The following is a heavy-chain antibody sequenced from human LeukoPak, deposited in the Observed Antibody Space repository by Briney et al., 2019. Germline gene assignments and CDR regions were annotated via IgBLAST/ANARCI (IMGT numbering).Heavy chain of an antibody. CDR3: ARDPDGDNDFDY. V-gene: IGHV1-18*01. D-gene: IGHD4-17*01. J-gene: IGHJ4*02. CDR2: ISAYNGNT. Sequence: ASVKVSCKAYGYTFINYGTSWVRQAPGQGLEWMGWISAYNGNTNYAQKVQGRVTMTTDTSTRAAYMELRSLRSDDTAVYVCARDPDGDNDFDYSGQGTLVTVSS. CDR1: GYTFINYG.